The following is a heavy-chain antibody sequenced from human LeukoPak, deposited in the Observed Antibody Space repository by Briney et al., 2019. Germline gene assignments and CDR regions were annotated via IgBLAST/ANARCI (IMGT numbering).Heavy chain of an antibody. Sequence: EGSLRLSCAASGFIFDDYAMHWVRQAPGKGLEWVSLITGDGAGTYYEDSVRGRFTISRDNSKNSLYLIMYSLRTEDTALYYCTKGRVATVGGAKYAMDVWGQGTTVTVSS. J-gene: IGHJ6*02. D-gene: IGHD5-12*01. CDR2: ITGDGAGT. CDR1: GFIFDDYA. CDR3: TKGRVATVGGAKYAMDV. V-gene: IGHV3-43*02.